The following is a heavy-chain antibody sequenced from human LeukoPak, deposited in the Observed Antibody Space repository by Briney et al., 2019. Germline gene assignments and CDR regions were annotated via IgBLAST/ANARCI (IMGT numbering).Heavy chain of an antibody. CDR3: AGSTSQNYYYMDV. Sequence: SETLSLTCTVSDYPISSAFYWGWVRQPPGKGLEWIGTIYHSGSTYYNPSLKSRVTISLDTSKNQFSLKLNSVTAADTAVYYCAGSTSQNYYYMDVWDKGATVTVSS. D-gene: IGHD2-2*01. CDR2: IYHSGST. CDR1: DYPISSAFY. V-gene: IGHV4-38-2*02. J-gene: IGHJ6*03.